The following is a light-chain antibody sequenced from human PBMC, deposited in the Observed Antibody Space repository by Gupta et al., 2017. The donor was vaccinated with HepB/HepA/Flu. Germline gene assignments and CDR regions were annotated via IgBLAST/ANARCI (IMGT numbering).Light chain of an antibody. CDR2: GAS. CDR3: QQYGSSPWIT. Sequence: EIVLTQAPGTLSLSPGERATLSCRASQSVSSSYLAWYQQKPGQAPRLLIYGASSRATGIPDRFSGSGYGTDFTLTISRLEPEDFAVYYCQQYGSSPWITFGGGTKVEIK. J-gene: IGKJ4*01. V-gene: IGKV3-20*01. CDR1: QSVSSSY.